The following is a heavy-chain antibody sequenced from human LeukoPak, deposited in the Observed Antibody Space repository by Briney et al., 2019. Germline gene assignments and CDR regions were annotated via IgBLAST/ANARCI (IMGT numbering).Heavy chain of an antibody. CDR3: TLLSDHQGYYYYGMDV. CDR1: GGTFSSYA. V-gene: IGHV1-69*13. CDR2: IIPIFGTA. Sequence: ASVKVSCKASGGTFSSYAISWVRQAPGQGLEWMGGIIPIFGTANYAQKFQGRVTITADESTSTAYMELSSLRSEDTAVYYCTLLSDHQGYYYYGMDVWGQGTTVTVSS. J-gene: IGHJ6*02. D-gene: IGHD2/OR15-2a*01.